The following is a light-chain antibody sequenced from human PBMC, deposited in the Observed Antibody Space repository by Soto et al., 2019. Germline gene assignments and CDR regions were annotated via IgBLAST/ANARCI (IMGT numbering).Light chain of an antibody. CDR1: QSVSST. J-gene: IGKJ1*01. CDR3: QQYYNWPRT. CDR2: GAS. Sequence: EIVMPQSPATLSVSPGERATLSCRASQSVSSTLAWYQQKPGQAPRLLIYGASTRATDIPDRFSGSGSGTEFALTISSLQSEDFAVYYCQQYYNWPRTFGQGTKVEIK. V-gene: IGKV3-15*01.